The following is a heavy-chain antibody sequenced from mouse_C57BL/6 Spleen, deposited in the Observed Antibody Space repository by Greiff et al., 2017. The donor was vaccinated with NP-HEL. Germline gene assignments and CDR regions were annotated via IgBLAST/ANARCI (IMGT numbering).Heavy chain of an antibody. CDR1: GFTFSSYA. D-gene: IGHD2-12*01. CDR3: ARDDDEGYWYFEV. J-gene: IGHJ1*03. Sequence: EVMLVESGEGLVKPGGSLKLSCAASGFTFSSYAMSWVRQTPEKRLEWVATISDGGSYTYYHDNVKGRFPITRDNAKNNLYLQMSHLKSEDTAMYYGARDDDEGYWYFEVWGTGTTVTVSS. CDR2: ISDGGSYT. V-gene: IGHV5-4*01.